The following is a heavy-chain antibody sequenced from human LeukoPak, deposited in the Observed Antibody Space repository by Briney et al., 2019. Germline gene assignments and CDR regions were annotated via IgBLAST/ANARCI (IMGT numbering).Heavy chain of an antibody. J-gene: IGHJ4*02. CDR2: IKRDGSEK. CDR3: ARDRDGSTLGLFDF. V-gene: IGHV3-7*01. D-gene: IGHD2-2*03. Sequence: PGGSLRLSCAASGFTLSSYWMSWVRQDPGKGLEWVAKIKRDGSEKQYVDSVKGRFTISRDNAKNSLYLEMNSLSAEDTAVYYCARDRDGSTLGLFDFWGQGTLVTVSS. CDR1: GFTLSSYW.